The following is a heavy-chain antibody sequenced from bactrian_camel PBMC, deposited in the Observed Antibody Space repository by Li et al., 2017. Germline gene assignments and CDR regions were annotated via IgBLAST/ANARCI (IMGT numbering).Heavy chain of an antibody. CDR1: GYTYVGCS. V-gene: IGHV3S55*01. CDR2: IVSDGTT. CDR3: ASNSPGLLGI. Sequence: HVQLVESGGGLVQTGGSLRLSCAGSGYTYVGCSMAWYRQAPGKERELVSSIVSDGTTYYADSVKGRFTISRDNAKNTLYLQMNSLKPEDTAVYYCASNSPGLLGIWGQGTQVTVS. J-gene: IGHJ6*01. D-gene: IGHD2*01.